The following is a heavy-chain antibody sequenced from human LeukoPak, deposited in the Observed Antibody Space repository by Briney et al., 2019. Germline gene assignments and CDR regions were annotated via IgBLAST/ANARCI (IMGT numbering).Heavy chain of an antibody. CDR3: ARVQTSGSYRDYCFDY. D-gene: IGHD1-26*01. V-gene: IGHV4-4*07. CDR1: GGSISSYY. CDR2: IYTSGST. Sequence: SETLSLTCTVSGGSISSYYWSWIRQPAGKGLEWIGRIYTSGSTNYNPSLKSRVTMSVDTSKNQFSLKLSSVTAADTAVYYCARVQTSGSYRDYCFDYWGQGTLVTVSS. J-gene: IGHJ4*02.